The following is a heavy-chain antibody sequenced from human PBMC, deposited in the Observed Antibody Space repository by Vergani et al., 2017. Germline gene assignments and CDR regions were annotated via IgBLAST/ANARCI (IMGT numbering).Heavy chain of an antibody. Sequence: QVQLVQSGAEGKKPGASVKVSCKASGYTFTSYGISWVRQAPGQGLEWMGWISAYNGNTNYAQKLQGRVTMTTDTSTSTAYMELRSLRSDDTAVYYCARDAPYYDSSGYHDYWGQGTLVTVSS. CDR1: GYTFTSYG. D-gene: IGHD3-22*01. CDR3: ARDAPYYDSSGYHDY. V-gene: IGHV1-18*01. J-gene: IGHJ4*02. CDR2: ISAYNGNT.